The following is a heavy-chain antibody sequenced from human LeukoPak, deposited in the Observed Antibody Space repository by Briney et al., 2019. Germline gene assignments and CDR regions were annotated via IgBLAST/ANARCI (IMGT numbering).Heavy chain of an antibody. CDR1: GFTFSSYS. V-gene: IGHV3-21*01. Sequence: GGSLRLSCAASGFTFSSYSMNWVRQAPGKGLEWVSSISSSSSYIYYADSVKGRFTISRDNAENSLYLQMNSLRAEDTAVYYCARDIAAAVNWFDPWGQGTLVTVSS. D-gene: IGHD6-13*01. CDR3: ARDIAAAVNWFDP. CDR2: ISSSSSYI. J-gene: IGHJ5*02.